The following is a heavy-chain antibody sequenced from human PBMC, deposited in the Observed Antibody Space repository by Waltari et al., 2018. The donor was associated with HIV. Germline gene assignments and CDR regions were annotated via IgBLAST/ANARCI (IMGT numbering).Heavy chain of an antibody. Sequence: QVQLVQSGAEVKQSGSQVKVPCKASGGTLRNNAFSWVRQAPGQAPEWMGGITPLYGIANYAQVFQGRVTITADESTTTLFMELSSLRSDDTAVYYCARDAIPKGVFFQHWGQGTLLVVSS. CDR3: ARDAIPKGVFFQH. D-gene: IGHD2-2*02. CDR1: GGTLRNNA. V-gene: IGHV1-69*01. CDR2: ITPLYGIA. J-gene: IGHJ1*01.